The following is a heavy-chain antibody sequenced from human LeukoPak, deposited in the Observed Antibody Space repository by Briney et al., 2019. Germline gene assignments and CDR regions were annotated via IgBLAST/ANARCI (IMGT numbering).Heavy chain of an antibody. CDR2: INSDGSST. Sequence: PGGSLRLSCAASGFTFSSYWMHWVRQAPGKGLVWVSRINSDGSSTSYADSVKGRFTISRDNAKNTLYLQMNSLRAEDTAVYYCASPCDPASSVYYFDYWGQGTLVTVSS. J-gene: IGHJ4*02. D-gene: IGHD6-6*01. CDR1: GFTFSSYW. CDR3: ASPCDPASSVYYFDY. V-gene: IGHV3-74*01.